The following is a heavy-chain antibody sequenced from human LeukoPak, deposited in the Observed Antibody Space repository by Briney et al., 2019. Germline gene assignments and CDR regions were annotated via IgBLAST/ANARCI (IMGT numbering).Heavy chain of an antibody. CDR1: GYTFTGYY. D-gene: IGHD3-10*01. V-gene: IGHV1-2*04. J-gene: IGHJ6*04. CDR2: INPNSGGT. Sequence: ASVKVSCRASGYTFTGYYMHCVRQAPGQGLEWMGWINPNSGGTNYAQKFQGWVTMTRDTSISTAYMELSRLRSDDTAVYYCARERSRVTMVRGVIGYYGMDVWGKGTTVTVSS. CDR3: ARERSRVTMVRGVIGYYGMDV.